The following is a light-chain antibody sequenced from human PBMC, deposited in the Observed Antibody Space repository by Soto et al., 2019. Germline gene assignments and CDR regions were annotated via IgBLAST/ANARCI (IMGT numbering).Light chain of an antibody. CDR3: SAYTSSSTWV. Sequence: QSALTQPASVSGCPGQSITISCTGTSSDVGGYNYVSWYQQHPGKAPKLMIYEVSNRPSGVSNRFSGSKSGNTASLTISGLQAEDEDDYYCSAYTSSSTWVFGGGTQLTVL. V-gene: IGLV2-14*01. CDR2: EVS. CDR1: SSDVGGYNY. J-gene: IGLJ3*02.